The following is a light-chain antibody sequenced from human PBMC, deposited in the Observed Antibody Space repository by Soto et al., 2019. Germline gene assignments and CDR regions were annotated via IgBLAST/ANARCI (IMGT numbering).Light chain of an antibody. CDR1: SSDVGGYKY. J-gene: IGLJ1*01. Sequence: QSALTQPASVSGSPGQSITISCSGTSSDVGGYKYVSWYQQHPGKATKLMIYEVSNRPSGVSNRCSGSKSGNTASLTISGLPAEDEADYYCTSYTSSGSYVFGNGPKLTVL. CDR3: TSYTSSGSYV. V-gene: IGLV2-14*01. CDR2: EVS.